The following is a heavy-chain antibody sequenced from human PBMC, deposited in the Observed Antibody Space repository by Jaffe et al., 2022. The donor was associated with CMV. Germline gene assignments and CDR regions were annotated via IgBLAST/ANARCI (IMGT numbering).Heavy chain of an antibody. CDR3: ARDSRREWEELGAGVYFYYGLDV. D-gene: IGHD1-26*01. J-gene: IGHJ6*02. CDR2: INPSGGGA. Sequence: QVQLVQSGAEVNKPGASVKISCKASGYTFTSHHLHWVRQAPGQGLEWMGIINPSGGGATYAQKLQGRVTMTKDTSTSTVYLEVHSLRSEDTGVYYCARDSRREWEELGAGVYFYYGLDVWGQGTAVTVSS. V-gene: IGHV1-46*04. CDR1: GYTFTSHH.